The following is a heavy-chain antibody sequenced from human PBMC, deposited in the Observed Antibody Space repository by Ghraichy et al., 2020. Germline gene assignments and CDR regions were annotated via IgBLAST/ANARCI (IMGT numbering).Heavy chain of an antibody. V-gene: IGHV3-48*04. CDR3: VRGGGLDV. CDR2: ISSRSSNV. Sequence: LSLTCEATGFSFSDYSLNWVRRTPGKGLEWIAFISSRSSNVYYADSVRGRFSISRDNTKKSLYLQMSSLRAEDTAIYYCVRGGGLDVWGRGTMVTVSS. CDR1: GFSFSDYS. J-gene: IGHJ3*01. D-gene: IGHD3-16*01.